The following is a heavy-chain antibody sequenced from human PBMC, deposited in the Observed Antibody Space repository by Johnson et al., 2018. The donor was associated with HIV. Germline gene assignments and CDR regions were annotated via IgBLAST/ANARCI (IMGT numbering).Heavy chain of an antibody. CDR3: ARTPTFTRTFDI. D-gene: IGHD3-10*01. CDR1: GFTFDDYG. CDR2: INWNGGST. Sequence: MLLVESGGGLVQPGGSLRLSCEASGFTFDDYGMSWVRQAPGKGLEWVSGINWNGGSTGYADSVKGRFTISRDNSKNTLDLQMNSLRAEDTAVYYCARTPTFTRTFDIWGQGTMVTVSS. J-gene: IGHJ3*02. V-gene: IGHV3-20*04.